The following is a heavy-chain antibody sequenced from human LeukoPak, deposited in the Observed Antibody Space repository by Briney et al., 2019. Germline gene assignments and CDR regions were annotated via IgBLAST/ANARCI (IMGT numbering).Heavy chain of an antibody. CDR3: TRQSSGRYGWFGP. V-gene: IGHV3-73*01. D-gene: IGHD1-26*01. Sequence: GGSLKLSCAASGFTFSGSAMHGGRQASGKGLEGVGRIRSKAINYATAYAAPVRDRFSTYRDESTNTTYLQMNSLKTEHTAVYYCTRQSSGRYGWFGPRGQGALGTVSS. CDR2: IRSKAINYAT. J-gene: IGHJ5*02. CDR1: GFTFSGSA.